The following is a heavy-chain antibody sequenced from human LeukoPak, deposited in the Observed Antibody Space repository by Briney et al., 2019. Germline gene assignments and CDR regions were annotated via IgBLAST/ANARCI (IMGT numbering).Heavy chain of an antibody. V-gene: IGHV1-46*01. J-gene: IGHJ6*02. CDR1: GYTFTSYY. CDR2: INPSGGST. D-gene: IGHD2-21*02. CDR3: ARAGAYCGGDCYSMDV. Sequence: ASVKVSCKASGYTFTSYYMHWVRQAPGQGLEWIGIINPSGGSTSYAQKFQGRVTMTRDTSTSTVYMGLSSLRSEDTAVYYCARAGAYCGGDCYSMDVWGQGTTVTVSS.